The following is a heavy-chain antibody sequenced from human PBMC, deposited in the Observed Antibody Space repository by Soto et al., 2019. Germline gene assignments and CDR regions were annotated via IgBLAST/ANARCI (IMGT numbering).Heavy chain of an antibody. D-gene: IGHD2-8*01. V-gene: IGHV1-69*13. Sequence: SVKVSCKAPGGTFSSYAISWVRQAPGQGLEWMGGIIPIFGTANYAQKFQGRVTITADESTSTAYMELSSLRSEDTAVYYCALGALGYCTNGVCPTSDYWGQGTLVTVSS. J-gene: IGHJ4*02. CDR1: GGTFSSYA. CDR2: IIPIFGTA. CDR3: ALGALGYCTNGVCPTSDY.